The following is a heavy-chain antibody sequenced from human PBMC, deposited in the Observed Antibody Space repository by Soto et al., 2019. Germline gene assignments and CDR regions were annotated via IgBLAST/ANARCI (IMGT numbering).Heavy chain of an antibody. V-gene: IGHV4-31*03. CDR3: ARVGGSGWNFDS. CDR2: VYYSGNS. D-gene: IGHD6-19*01. CDR1: GGSISSGGYY. Sequence: PSETLSLTCTVSGGSISSGGYYWSWIHQYPGKGLEWIGHVYYSGNSDYNPSVKSRVTISLDTSKNQFSLKLNSMTAADTAIYYFARVGGSGWNFDSWGQGILVTVSS. J-gene: IGHJ4*02.